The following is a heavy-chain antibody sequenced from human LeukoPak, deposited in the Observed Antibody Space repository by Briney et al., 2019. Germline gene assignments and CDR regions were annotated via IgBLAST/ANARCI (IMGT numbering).Heavy chain of an antibody. Sequence: PSETLSLTCTVSGGSISSSSYYWGWIRQPPGKGLEWIGSIYYSGSTYYNPSLKSRVTISVDTSKNQFSLKLSSVTAADTAVYYCARVKVRGVTLDYWGQGTLVTVSS. CDR2: IYYSGST. D-gene: IGHD3-10*01. CDR3: ARVKVRGVTLDY. CDR1: GGSISSSSYY. J-gene: IGHJ4*02. V-gene: IGHV4-39*07.